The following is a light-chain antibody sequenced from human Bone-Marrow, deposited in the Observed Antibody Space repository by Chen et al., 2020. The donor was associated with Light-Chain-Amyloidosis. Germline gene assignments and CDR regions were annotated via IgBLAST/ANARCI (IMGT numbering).Light chain of an antibody. CDR1: QSVSSSY. J-gene: IGKJ2*01. Sequence: EIVLTQSPGTLSLSPGERATLSCRASQSVSSSYLAWYQQKPGQAPRLLIYGASSRATGIPDRFSGSGSGTDCTLTSSRLEPEDFAVYYCQQYGSSPETFGQGTKLEIK. CDR3: QQYGSSPET. CDR2: GAS. V-gene: IGKV3-20*01.